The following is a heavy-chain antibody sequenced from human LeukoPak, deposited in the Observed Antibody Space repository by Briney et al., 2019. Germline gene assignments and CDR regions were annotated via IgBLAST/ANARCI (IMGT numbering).Heavy chain of an antibody. CDR1: GGSISSYY. V-gene: IGHV4-59*01. Sequence: PSETLSLTCTVSGGSISSYYWSWIRQPPGKGLEWIGYIYYSGSTNYNPSLKSRVTVSVDTSKNQFYLKLSSVTASATAVYYCARARPLGAFDNWGQGTMVTVSS. CDR3: ARARPLGAFDN. D-gene: IGHD6-6*01. CDR2: IYYSGST. J-gene: IGHJ3*02.